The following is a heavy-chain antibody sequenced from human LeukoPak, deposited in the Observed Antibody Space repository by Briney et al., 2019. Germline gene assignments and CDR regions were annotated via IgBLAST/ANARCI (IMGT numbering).Heavy chain of an antibody. CDR3: ARAPLVPATAATFDY. Sequence: ASVKVSCEASGGTFSSYAISWVRQAPGQGLEWMGGIIPIFGTANYAQKFQGRVTITTDESTSTAYMELSSLRSEDSAVYYCARAPLVPATAATFDYWGQGTLVTVSS. V-gene: IGHV1-69*05. J-gene: IGHJ4*02. CDR2: IIPIFGTA. D-gene: IGHD2-2*01. CDR1: GGTFSSYA.